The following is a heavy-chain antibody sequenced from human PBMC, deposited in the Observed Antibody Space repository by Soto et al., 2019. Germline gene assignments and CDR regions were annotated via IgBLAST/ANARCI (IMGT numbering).Heavy chain of an antibody. V-gene: IGHV3-15*01. Sequence: EVQLVESGGGLVKPGESLRLSCAASGFTFSNAWMSWVRQAPGKGLEWVGRIKTKADAETTDYAAPVKGRFTISRDDSKNTIYLQMNSLKTEDTALYYCTTDGATILFDPWGQGALVTVSS. CDR3: TTDGATILFDP. D-gene: IGHD1-26*01. CDR2: IKTKADAETT. CDR1: GFTFSNAW. J-gene: IGHJ5*02.